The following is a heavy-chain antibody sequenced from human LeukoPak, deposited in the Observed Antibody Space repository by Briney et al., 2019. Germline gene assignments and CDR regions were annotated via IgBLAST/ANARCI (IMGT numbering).Heavy chain of an antibody. CDR3: ARDPPEFDP. Sequence: ASVKVSCKASGYTFTSYGISWVRQAPGQGLEWMGWINPNSGGTNYAQKFQGRVTMTRDTSISTAYMELSRLRSDDTAVYYCARDPPEFDPWGQGTLVTVSS. V-gene: IGHV1-2*02. J-gene: IGHJ5*02. CDR2: INPNSGGT. CDR1: GYTFTSYG.